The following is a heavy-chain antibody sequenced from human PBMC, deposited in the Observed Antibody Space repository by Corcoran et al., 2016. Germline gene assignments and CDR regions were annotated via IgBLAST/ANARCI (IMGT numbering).Heavy chain of an antibody. J-gene: IGHJ3*02. Sequence: QVQLQESGPGLVKPSQTLSLTCSVSGGSISSGGYYWSWIRQHPGKGLEWIGYIYYSGSTYYNPSLKSRVTISVDTSKNQFSLKLSSVTAADTAVYYWARESGYDSSGYLRGGLTPQDAFDIWGQGTMVTVSS. CDR2: IYYSGST. CDR3: ARESGYDSSGYLRGGLTPQDAFDI. V-gene: IGHV4-31*03. CDR1: GGSISSGGYY. D-gene: IGHD3-22*01.